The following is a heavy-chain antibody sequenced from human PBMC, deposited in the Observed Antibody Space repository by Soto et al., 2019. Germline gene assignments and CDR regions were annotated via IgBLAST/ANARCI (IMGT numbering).Heavy chain of an antibody. CDR3: AREGDFYSSNWFDP. V-gene: IGHV3-21*01. CDR2: ISSSSSYI. Sequence: GGSLRLSCAASGLTFSSYSMNWVRQAPGKRLEWVSSISSSSSYIYYADSVKGRFTISRDNAKNSLYLQMNSLRAEDTAVYYCAREGDFYSSNWFDPWGQGTLVTVSS. CDR1: GLTFSSYS. J-gene: IGHJ5*02. D-gene: IGHD6-13*01.